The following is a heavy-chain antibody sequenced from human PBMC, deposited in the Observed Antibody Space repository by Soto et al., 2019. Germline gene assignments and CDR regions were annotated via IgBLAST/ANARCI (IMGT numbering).Heavy chain of an antibody. J-gene: IGHJ6*02. CDR1: GGSISSGGYY. V-gene: IGHV4-31*03. Sequence: SETLSLTCTVSGGSISSGGYYWSWIRQHPGKGLEWIRYIYYSGSTYYNPSLKSRVTISVDTSKNQFSLKLSSVTAADTAVYYCARGGAVAGPVYYYYYGMDVWGQGTTVTVSS. CDR2: IYYSGST. CDR3: ARGGAVAGPVYYYYYGMDV. D-gene: IGHD6-19*01.